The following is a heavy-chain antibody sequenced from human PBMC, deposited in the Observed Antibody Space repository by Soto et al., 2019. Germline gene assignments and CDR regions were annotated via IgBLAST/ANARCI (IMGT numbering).Heavy chain of an antibody. CDR1: GFTFGDSFSDYY. CDR3: ASARDPRPGPIDY. D-gene: IGHD2-21*01. V-gene: IGHV3-11*01. J-gene: IGHJ4*02. Sequence: GGAQRVSCAASGFTFGDSFSDYYMNWIRQAPGKGLEWISYIRSSGTSIYYADSVRGRFTISRDNAKNSLYLQMNSLRAEDTALYFCASARDPRPGPIDYWGPGTLVTVSS. CDR2: IRSSGTSI.